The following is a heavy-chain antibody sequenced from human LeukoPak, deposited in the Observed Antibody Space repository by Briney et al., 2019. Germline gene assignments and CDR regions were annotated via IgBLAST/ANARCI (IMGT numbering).Heavy chain of an antibody. CDR1: GFTFSSYW. CDR3: ARDWGGYSGYDAAFDI. J-gene: IGHJ3*02. V-gene: IGHV3-7*01. CDR2: IKQDGSEK. D-gene: IGHD5-12*01. Sequence: GGSLRLSCAASGFTFSSYWMSWVRQAPGKGLEWVGNIKQDGSEKYYVDSVKGRFTISRDNAKNSLYLQMNSLRAEDTAVYYCARDWGGYSGYDAAFDIWGQGTMVTVSS.